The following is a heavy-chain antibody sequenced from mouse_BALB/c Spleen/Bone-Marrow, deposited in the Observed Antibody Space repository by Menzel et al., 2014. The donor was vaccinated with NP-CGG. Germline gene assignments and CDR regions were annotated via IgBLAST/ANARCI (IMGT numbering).Heavy chain of an antibody. CDR1: GFSLTAYG. CDR3: ARGSLLYYGGSYWYFDV. D-gene: IGHD1-1*01. J-gene: IGHJ1*01. V-gene: IGHV2-6-7*01. Sequence: QVQLQQSGPGLVAPSQSLSITCTVSGFSLTAYGLNWVRQPPGKGLEWLGVVWGDGSTDYNSALKSSLSISKGNSKSQVLLKMNSLQTDDTARYYCARGSLLYYGGSYWYFDVWGAGTTVTVSS. CDR2: VWGDGST.